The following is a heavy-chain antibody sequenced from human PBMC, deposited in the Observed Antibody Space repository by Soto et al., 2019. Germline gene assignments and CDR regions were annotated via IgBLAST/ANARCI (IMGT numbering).Heavy chain of an antibody. CDR2: IYYSGST. J-gene: IGHJ4*02. D-gene: IGHD3-22*01. V-gene: IGHV4-59*01. CDR1: GGSISSYY. CDR3: ARSNSSGHTTGP. Sequence: QVQLQESGPGLVKPSETLSLTCTVSGGSISSYYWSWIRQPPGKGLEWIGYIYYSGSTNYNPSLKSRVTISVDTSKNQFSLKLSSVTAADTAVYYCARSNSSGHTTGPWGQGTLVTVSS.